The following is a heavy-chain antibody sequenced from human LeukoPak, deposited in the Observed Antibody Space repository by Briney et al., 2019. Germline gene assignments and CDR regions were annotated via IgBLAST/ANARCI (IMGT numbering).Heavy chain of an antibody. CDR1: GFTFSSYA. CDR3: AIITMIVREDLHDAFDI. J-gene: IGHJ3*02. CDR2: ISYDGSNK. V-gene: IGHV3-30-3*01. Sequence: GGSLRLSCAASGFTFSSYAMHWVRQAPGKGLEWVAVISYDGSNKYYADSVKGRFTISRDNSKNTLYLQMNSLRAEDTAVYYCAIITMIVREDLHDAFDIWGQGTMVTVSS. D-gene: IGHD3-22*01.